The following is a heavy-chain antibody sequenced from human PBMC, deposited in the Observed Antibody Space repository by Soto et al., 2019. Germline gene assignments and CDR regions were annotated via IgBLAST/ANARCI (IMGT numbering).Heavy chain of an antibody. J-gene: IGHJ6*02. CDR1: GYTFTSYG. V-gene: IGHV1-18*01. D-gene: IGHD2-8*02. Sequence: ASVKVSCKASGYTFTSYGISWVRQAPGQGLDWMGWISAYNGNTNYAQKFQGRVTMTTDTSTSTAYMELRSLRSDDTAVYYCARGGKYFTCCVCSLYGMDVWGQGTTVTVSS. CDR2: ISAYNGNT. CDR3: ARGGKYFTCCVCSLYGMDV.